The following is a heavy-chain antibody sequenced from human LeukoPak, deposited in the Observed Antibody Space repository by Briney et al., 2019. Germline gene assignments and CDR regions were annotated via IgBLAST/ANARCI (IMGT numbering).Heavy chain of an antibody. D-gene: IGHD3-3*02. V-gene: IGHV3-48*01. CDR1: GFTFSSYS. J-gene: IGHJ6*03. Sequence: PGGSLRLSCAASGFTFSSYSMNWVRQAPGKGLEWISYISSSSSTIYYADSVKGRFTISRDNAKNSLYLQMNSLRAEDTAVYYCAKDTPFSLRAQSYYYYYYYMDVWGKGTTVTVSS. CDR2: ISSSSSTI. CDR3: AKDTPFSLRAQSYYYYYYYMDV.